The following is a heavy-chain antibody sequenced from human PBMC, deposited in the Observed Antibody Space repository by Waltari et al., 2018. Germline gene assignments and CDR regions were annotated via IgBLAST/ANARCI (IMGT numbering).Heavy chain of an antibody. CDR3: AKMVRGALIFDY. J-gene: IGHJ4*02. D-gene: IGHD3-10*01. Sequence: QVQLQQWGAGLLKPSETLSLTCAVYGGSFSGYYWSWIRQPPGKGLEWIGEINHSGSTNYNPSLKSRVTISVDTSKNQFSLKLSSVTAADTAVYYCAKMVRGALIFDYWGQGTLVTVSS. CDR1: GGSFSGYY. V-gene: IGHV4-34*01. CDR2: INHSGST.